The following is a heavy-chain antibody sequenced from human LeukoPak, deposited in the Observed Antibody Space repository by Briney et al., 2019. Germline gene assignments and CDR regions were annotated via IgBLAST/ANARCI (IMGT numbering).Heavy chain of an antibody. CDR3: ARNGHYSLDY. Sequence: PSETLSLTCAVSGGSVSSGNWWSWVRQPPGKGLEWFGEIHHTGSTNYNPSLKSRVTISVDTSKNQLSLKLTSVTAADTAVYYCARNGHYSLDYWGQGTLVTVSS. J-gene: IGHJ4*02. D-gene: IGHD2-15*01. V-gene: IGHV4-4*02. CDR1: GGSVSSGNW. CDR2: IHHTGST.